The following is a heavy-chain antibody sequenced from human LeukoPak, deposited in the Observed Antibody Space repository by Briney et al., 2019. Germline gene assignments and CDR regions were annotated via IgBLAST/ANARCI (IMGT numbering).Heavy chain of an antibody. V-gene: IGHV3-11*04. CDR2: ISTSGAAI. CDR3: ASTYSSSWYEDTGRYYFDY. CDR1: GFTFNDYY. J-gene: IGHJ4*02. D-gene: IGHD6-13*01. Sequence: GGSLRLSCAASGFTFNDYYMTWIRQAPGKGLEWVSHISTSGAAIYADSVKGRFTISRDNAKNSLYLQMNSLRAEDTAVYYCASTYSSSWYEDTGRYYFDYWGQGTLVTVSS.